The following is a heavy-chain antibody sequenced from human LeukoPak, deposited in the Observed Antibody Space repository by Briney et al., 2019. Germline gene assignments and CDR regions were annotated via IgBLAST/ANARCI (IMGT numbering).Heavy chain of an antibody. CDR3: ASYGSGSYYNVGAFDI. D-gene: IGHD3-10*01. Sequence: GESLKISCKGSGYSFTSYWIGWVRQMPGKGLEWMGIIYPGDSDTRYSPSFQGQVTISADKSISTAYLQWSSLQASDTAMYYCASYGSGSYYNVGAFDIWGQGTMVTVSS. V-gene: IGHV5-51*01. J-gene: IGHJ3*02. CDR2: IYPGDSDT. CDR1: GYSFTSYW.